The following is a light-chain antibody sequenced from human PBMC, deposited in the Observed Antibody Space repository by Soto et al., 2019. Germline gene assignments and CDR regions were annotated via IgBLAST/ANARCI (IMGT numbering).Light chain of an antibody. J-gene: IGLJ1*01. CDR2: DVS. CDR1: SSDVDDYNY. Sequence: QSALTQPRSVSGSPGQSVTISCTGTSSDVDDYNYVSWFQQHPGKAPKLMIYDVSERPSGVPDRFSGSKSGNTASLTISGLQAEDEADYYCYSYGGTFYVFGTGTKVTV. V-gene: IGLV2-11*01. CDR3: YSYGGTFYV.